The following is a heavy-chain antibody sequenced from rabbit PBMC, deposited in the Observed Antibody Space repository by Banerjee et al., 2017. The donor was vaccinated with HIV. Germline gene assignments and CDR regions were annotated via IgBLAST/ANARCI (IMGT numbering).Heavy chain of an antibody. CDR2: IYSGSSGAT. Sequence: QEQLVESGGGLVQPEGSLTLTCKASGFDFSSSYYMCWVRQAPGKGLEWIGCIYSGSSGATHYASWAKGRFTISKTSSTTVTLQMTSLTAADTATYFCARDTGSSFSSYGMDLWGPGTLVTVS. CDR3: ARDTGSSFSSYGMDL. J-gene: IGHJ6*01. D-gene: IGHD8-1*01. V-gene: IGHV1S45*01. CDR1: GFDFSSSYY.